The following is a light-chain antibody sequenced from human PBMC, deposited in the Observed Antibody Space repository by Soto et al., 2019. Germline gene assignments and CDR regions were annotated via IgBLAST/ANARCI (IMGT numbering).Light chain of an antibody. V-gene: IGKV3-20*01. CDR2: RAT. CDR1: QSVRSN. Sequence: EMVMTQYPATLSVSPGERATLSCRASQSVRSNLAWYHQRPGQAPRLLIYRATSRATGTPDRFSGSGSGTDFTLTVDTLEPEDYAVYYCQQYATSPRTFGQGTKVDIK. CDR3: QQYATSPRT. J-gene: IGKJ1*01.